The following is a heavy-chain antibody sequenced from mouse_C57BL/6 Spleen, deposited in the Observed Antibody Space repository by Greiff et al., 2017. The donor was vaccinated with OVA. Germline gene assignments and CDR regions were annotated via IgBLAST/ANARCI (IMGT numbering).Heavy chain of an antibody. Sequence: EVHLVESGGGLVQPGGSMKLSCAASGFTFSDAWMDWVRQSPEKGLEWVAEIRNKANNHATYYAESVKGRFTISRDDSKSSVYLQMNSLRAEDTGIYYCTRGDYGNQGAMDYWGQGTSVTVSS. CDR3: TRGDYGNQGAMDY. D-gene: IGHD2-1*01. J-gene: IGHJ4*01. CDR2: IRNKANNHAT. V-gene: IGHV6-6*01. CDR1: GFTFSDAW.